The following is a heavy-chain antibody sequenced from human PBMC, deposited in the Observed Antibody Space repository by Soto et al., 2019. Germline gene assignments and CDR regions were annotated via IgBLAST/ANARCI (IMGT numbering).Heavy chain of an antibody. V-gene: IGHV1-69*02. J-gene: IGHJ1*01. D-gene: IGHD2-8*02. CDR2: IIPILGIA. CDR3: ARSPQGYCTGTTCYSYAQH. Sequence: ASVKVSCKAPGGTFSSYTISWVRQAPGQGLEWMGRIIPILGIANYAQKFQGRVTVTADKSTSTAYMELSSLRSEDTAVYYCARSPQGYCTGTTCYSYAQHWGQGTLVTVSS. CDR1: GGTFSSYT.